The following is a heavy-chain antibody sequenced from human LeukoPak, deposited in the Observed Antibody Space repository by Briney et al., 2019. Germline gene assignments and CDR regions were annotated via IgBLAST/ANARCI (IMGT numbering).Heavy chain of an antibody. V-gene: IGHV3-20*04. Sequence: GGSLRLSCAASGFAFDDYGMSWVRQAPGRGLEWVSGINWNGGSTAYADSVKGRFTISRDNAKNSLYLQMSSLRAEDTALYYCARDYDSGGYYYGGGAYWGQGTLVTVSS. CDR3: ARDYDSGGYYYGGGAY. J-gene: IGHJ4*02. CDR2: INWNGGST. CDR1: GFAFDDYG. D-gene: IGHD3-22*01.